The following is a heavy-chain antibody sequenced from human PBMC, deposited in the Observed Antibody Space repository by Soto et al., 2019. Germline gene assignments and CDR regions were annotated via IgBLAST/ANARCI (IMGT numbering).Heavy chain of an antibody. J-gene: IGHJ6*02. CDR2: IIPIFGTA. CDR3: ARHPVSGSYASYYGMDV. CDR1: GGTFSSYA. D-gene: IGHD1-26*01. Sequence: QVQLVQSGAEVKKPGSSVKVSCKASGGTFSSYAISWVRQAPGQGLEWMGGIIPIFGTAHYAQKFQGRVTITADESTSTAYMELSRLRSEDTAVYYCARHPVSGSYASYYGMDVWGQGTTVTVSS. V-gene: IGHV1-69*12.